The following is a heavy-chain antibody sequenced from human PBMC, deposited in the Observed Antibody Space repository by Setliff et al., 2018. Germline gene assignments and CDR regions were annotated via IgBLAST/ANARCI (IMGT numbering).Heavy chain of an antibody. Sequence: SLKISCAASGFTFDDYAMHWVRQAPGKGLEWVSGISWNSGSIGYADSVKGRFTIARDNAKHSLYLQMNSLRAEDTALYYRAKDIVDAVAGSSANPDDAFDIWGQGTMVTVSS. CDR2: ISWNSGSI. J-gene: IGHJ3*02. D-gene: IGHD6-19*01. CDR3: AKDIVDAVAGSSANPDDAFDI. CDR1: GFTFDDYA. V-gene: IGHV3-9*01.